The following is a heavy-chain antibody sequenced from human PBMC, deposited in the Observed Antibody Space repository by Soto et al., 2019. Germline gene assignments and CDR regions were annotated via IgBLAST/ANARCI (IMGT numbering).Heavy chain of an antibody. J-gene: IGHJ4*02. V-gene: IGHV3-30-3*01. Sequence: GGSLRLSCAASGFTFSSYAMHWVRQAPGKGLEWVAVISYDGSNKYYADSVKGRFTISRDNSKNTLYLQMNSLRAEDTAVYYCARDLFGGYGPYYFDYWGQGTLVTVSS. CDR2: ISYDGSNK. CDR1: GFTFSSYA. CDR3: ARDLFGGYGPYYFDY. D-gene: IGHD3-16*01.